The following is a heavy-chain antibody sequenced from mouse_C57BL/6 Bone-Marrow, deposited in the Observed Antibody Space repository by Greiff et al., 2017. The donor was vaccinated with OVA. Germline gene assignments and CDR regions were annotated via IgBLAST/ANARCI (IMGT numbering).Heavy chain of an antibody. CDR1: GFTFSDYY. CDR2: ISNGGGST. Sequence: EVQGVESGGGLVQPGGSLKLSCAASGFTFSDYYMYWVRQTPEKRLEWVAYISNGGGSTYYPDTVKGRFTISRDNAKNTLYLQMSRLKSEDTAMYYCARRYGNYVDYAMDYWGQGTSVTVSS. J-gene: IGHJ4*01. D-gene: IGHD2-1*01. V-gene: IGHV5-12*01. CDR3: ARRYGNYVDYAMDY.